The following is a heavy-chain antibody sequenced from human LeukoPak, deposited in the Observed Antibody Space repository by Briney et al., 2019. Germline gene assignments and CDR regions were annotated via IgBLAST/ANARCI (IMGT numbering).Heavy chain of an antibody. CDR3: VRGGPFTGTISTPRASDY. CDR2: IYNCGTP. CDR1: GFTVTSTY. Sequence: GGSLRFSCAASGFTVTSTYMSWVRQAPGKGLEWVSVIYNCGTPYYADSVKGRFTISRDTYKNTVYLQMNSLRAEDTAVYHCVRGGPFTGTISTPRASDYWGQGLPGNLSS. D-gene: IGHD1-7*01. J-gene: IGHJ4*02. V-gene: IGHV3-66*01.